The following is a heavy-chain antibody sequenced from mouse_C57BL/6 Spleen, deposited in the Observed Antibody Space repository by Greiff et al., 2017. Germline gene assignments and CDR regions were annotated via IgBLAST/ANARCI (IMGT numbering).Heavy chain of an antibody. V-gene: IGHV14-2*01. CDR2: IDPEDGET. J-gene: IGHJ1*03. Sequence: EVQLQQSGAELVKPGASVKLSCTASGFNIKDYYMHWVKQRTEQGLEWIGRIDPEDGETKYAPKFQGKATITADTSSNTAYLQLSSLTSEDTAVYYCARHYYGSSDDWYFDVWGTGTTVTVSS. CDR1: GFNIKDYY. D-gene: IGHD1-1*01. CDR3: ARHYYGSSDDWYFDV.